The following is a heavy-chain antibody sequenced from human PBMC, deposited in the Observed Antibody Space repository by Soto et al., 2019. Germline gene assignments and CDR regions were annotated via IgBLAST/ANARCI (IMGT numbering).Heavy chain of an antibody. V-gene: IGHV3-66*01. CDR3: ARGVAPGTSAPDY. CDR2: IHSGGST. Sequence: EVPLVESGGGLVQPGGSLRLSCAASGFIVSSNAMSWVRQAPGKGLEWVSVIHSGGSTYYADSVKGRFTISRDNSKNTLFFQMNGLRAEDTALYYCARGVAPGTSAPDYWGQGTLVIVSS. CDR1: GFIVSSNA. J-gene: IGHJ4*02. D-gene: IGHD6-13*01.